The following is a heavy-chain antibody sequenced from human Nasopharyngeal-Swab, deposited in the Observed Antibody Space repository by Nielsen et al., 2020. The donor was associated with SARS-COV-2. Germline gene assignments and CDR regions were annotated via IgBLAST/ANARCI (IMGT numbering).Heavy chain of an antibody. CDR2: VNGDGTLI. J-gene: IGHJ4*02. CDR3: VKGSDY. CDR1: GFTFITSW. V-gene: IGHV3-74*03. Sequence: GESLKISCVASGFTFITSWMHWVRQTPGEGLVWVARVNGDGTLITYADSVKGRFTVARDTAKNTLYLQMNNLRAEDAAIYYCVKGSDYWGQGTLVTVSS.